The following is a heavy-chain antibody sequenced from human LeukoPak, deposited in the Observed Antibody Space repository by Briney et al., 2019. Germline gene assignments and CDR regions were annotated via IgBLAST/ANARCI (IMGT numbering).Heavy chain of an antibody. CDR3: AGLYSGRTIDY. CDR2: ISPKSGGT. CDR1: GYTFTDYY. V-gene: IGHV1-2*02. D-gene: IGHD5-12*01. J-gene: IGHJ4*02. Sequence: ASVKVSCKASGYTFTDYYMHWVRRAPGQGLEWMGWISPKSGGTNYAQKFQGRVTMTSDTSISTAYMELSGLRSDDTAVFYSAGLYSGRTIDYWGQGTLVTVSS.